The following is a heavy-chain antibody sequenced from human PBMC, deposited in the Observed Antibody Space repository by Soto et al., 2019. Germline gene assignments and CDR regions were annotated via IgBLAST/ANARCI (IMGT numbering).Heavy chain of an antibody. V-gene: IGHV1-46*01. D-gene: IGHD2-21*01. CDR1: GYTFTNFY. J-gene: IGHJ4*02. CDR2: INPISGSA. Sequence: QVQLVQSGAEVKKPGASVKVSCKASGYTFTNFYMHWVRQTHGQGFEWMGVINPISGSADYALTFQGRITMTRDTSTSTVFMELRSLRSDDTAVYFCAKGSRMWTPDYWGQGTLVTVSS. CDR3: AKGSRMWTPDY.